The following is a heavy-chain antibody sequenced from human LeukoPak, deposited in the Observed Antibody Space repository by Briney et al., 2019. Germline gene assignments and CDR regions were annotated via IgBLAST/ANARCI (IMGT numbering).Heavy chain of an antibody. D-gene: IGHD2-21*02. CDR2: IYSGGST. V-gene: IGHV3-66*01. Sequence: QAGGSLRLSCAASGFTVSSNYMSWVRQAPGKGLEWVSVIYSGGSTYYADSVKGRFTISRDNSKNTLYLQMNSLRAEDTAVYYCARLNFGVVTAIPEDDAFDIWGQGTMVTVSS. J-gene: IGHJ3*02. CDR1: GFTVSSNY. CDR3: ARLNFGVVTAIPEDDAFDI.